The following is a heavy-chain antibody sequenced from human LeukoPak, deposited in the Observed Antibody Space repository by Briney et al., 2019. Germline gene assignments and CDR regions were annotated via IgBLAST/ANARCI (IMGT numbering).Heavy chain of an antibody. J-gene: IGHJ4*02. CDR2: ISWDGGST. V-gene: IGHV3-43D*03. Sequence: GGSLRLSCAASGFTFDDYAMHWVRQAPGKGLEWVSLISWDGGSTYYADSVKGRFTISRDNSKSSLYLQMNSLRAEDTALYYCAKDVNYYDSSGYFDYWGQGTLVTVSS. CDR1: GFTFDDYA. D-gene: IGHD3-22*01. CDR3: AKDVNYYDSSGYFDY.